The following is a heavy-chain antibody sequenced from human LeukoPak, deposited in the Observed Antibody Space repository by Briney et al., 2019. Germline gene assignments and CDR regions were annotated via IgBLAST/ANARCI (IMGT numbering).Heavy chain of an antibody. V-gene: IGHV4-4*07. Sequence: SETLSPTCTVSGGSIRGYYWSWIRQPAGKGLEWIGHIDSTKTTYYNPFLKSRVTVSVDTSNNQFSLKLSSVTAADTAVYYCARDRYWYFDLWGRGTLVTVSS. CDR2: IDSTKTT. CDR3: ARDRYWYFDL. J-gene: IGHJ2*01. CDR1: GGSIRGYY.